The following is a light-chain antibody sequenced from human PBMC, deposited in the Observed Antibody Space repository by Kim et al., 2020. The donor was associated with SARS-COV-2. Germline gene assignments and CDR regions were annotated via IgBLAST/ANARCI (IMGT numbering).Light chain of an antibody. Sequence: GSPGQTSSITCSGDKLGDKYACWYQQKAGQSPVLVIYQDTKRPSGIPERFSGSNSGNTATLTISGTQTMDEADYYCQAWDRSTAVFGGGTQLTVL. CDR1: KLGDKY. CDR3: QAWDRSTAV. CDR2: QDT. J-gene: IGLJ2*01. V-gene: IGLV3-1*01.